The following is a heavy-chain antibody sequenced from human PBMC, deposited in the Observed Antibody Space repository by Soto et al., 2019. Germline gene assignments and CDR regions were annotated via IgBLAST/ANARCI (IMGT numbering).Heavy chain of an antibody. CDR1: GYSFSNYG. D-gene: IGHD3-10*01. Sequence: QVPLVQSGAEVKKPGASVKVSCKASGYSFSNYGISWVRQAPGQGLEWMGWITPYKDNTKYAQKLQGRVTMTTDTSTSTAYMELRSLTSDDTAVYYCARDLDGSGSYYTDYWGQGTLVTVSS. CDR2: ITPYKDNT. CDR3: ARDLDGSGSYYTDY. J-gene: IGHJ4*02. V-gene: IGHV1-18*04.